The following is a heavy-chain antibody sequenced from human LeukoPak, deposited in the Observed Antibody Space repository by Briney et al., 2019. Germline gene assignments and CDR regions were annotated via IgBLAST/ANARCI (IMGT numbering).Heavy chain of an antibody. CDR1: GGSISSYY. V-gene: IGHV4-59*01. CDR3: ARVGHGYLYYFDY. D-gene: IGHD5-24*01. J-gene: IGHJ4*02. Sequence: SETLSLTCTVSGGSISSYYWSWIRQPPGKGLEWIGYIYYSGSTNYNPSLKSRVTISVDTSKNQFSLKLSSVTAADTAVYHCARVGHGYLYYFDYWGQGTLVTVSS. CDR2: IYYSGST.